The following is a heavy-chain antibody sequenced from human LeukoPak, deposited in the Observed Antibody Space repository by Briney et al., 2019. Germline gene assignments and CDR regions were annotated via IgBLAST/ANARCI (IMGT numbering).Heavy chain of an antibody. Sequence: PSQTLSLTCTVSGGSISSDGYYWSWIRQHPGKGLEWIGYIYYSGSTYYNPSLKSRVTISVDTSKNQFSLKLSSVTAADTAVYYCARDRGRIAAAGPTDAFDIWGQGTMVTVSS. CDR1: GGSISSDGYY. CDR3: ARDRGRIAAAGPTDAFDI. D-gene: IGHD6-13*01. CDR2: IYYSGST. V-gene: IGHV4-31*03. J-gene: IGHJ3*02.